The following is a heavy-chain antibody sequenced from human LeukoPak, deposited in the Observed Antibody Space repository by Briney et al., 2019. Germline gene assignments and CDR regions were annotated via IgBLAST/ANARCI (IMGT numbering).Heavy chain of an antibody. CDR2: IYYSGST. CDR3: ARDFNYDSSGYLYSWFDP. V-gene: IGHV4-59*01. Sequence: SETLSLTCTVSGGSISSYYWSWIRQPPGKGLEWIGYIYYSGSTNYNPSLKSRVTISVDTTKNQFSLKLSSVTAADTAVYYCARDFNYDSSGYLYSWFDPWGQGTLVTVSS. J-gene: IGHJ5*02. D-gene: IGHD3-22*01. CDR1: GGSISSYY.